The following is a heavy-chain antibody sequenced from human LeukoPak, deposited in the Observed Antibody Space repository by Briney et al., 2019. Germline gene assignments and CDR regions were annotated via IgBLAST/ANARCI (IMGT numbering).Heavy chain of an antibody. CDR2: MNPNSGDT. V-gene: IGHV1-8*01. D-gene: IGHD3-10*01. CDR1: GYTFTSYD. Sequence: ASVKVSCKASGYTFTSYDINWVRQATGQGLEWMGWMNPNSGDTVYAQKFLGRVTMTRDSSINTGFMELSSLTSEDTAVYYCARGEWFGESYWGQGTLVTVSS. CDR3: ARGEWFGESY. J-gene: IGHJ1*01.